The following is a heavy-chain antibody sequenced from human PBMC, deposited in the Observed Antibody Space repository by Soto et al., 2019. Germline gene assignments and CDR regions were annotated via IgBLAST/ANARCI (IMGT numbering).Heavy chain of an antibody. V-gene: IGHV3-21*01. J-gene: IGHJ6*02. CDR2: ISSSSSYI. D-gene: IGHD3-10*01. CDR3: ARDRAVAPDGVDV. Sequence: SLRLSCAASGFTFSSYSMNWVRQAPGKGLEWVSSISSSSSYIYYADSVKGRFTISRDNAKNSLYLQMNSLRAEDTAVYYCARDRAVAPDGVDVWGQGTTVTLSS. CDR1: GFTFSSYS.